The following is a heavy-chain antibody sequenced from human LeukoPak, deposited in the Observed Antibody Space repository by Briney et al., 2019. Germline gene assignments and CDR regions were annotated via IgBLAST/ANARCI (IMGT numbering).Heavy chain of an antibody. J-gene: IGHJ4*02. CDR3: AKRRSGITIFGVVVGD. CDR1: GFTVSSSY. D-gene: IGHD3-3*01. CDR2: IYSDGST. V-gene: IGHV3-53*05. Sequence: PGRSLRLSCAASGFTVSSSYMSWVRQAPGKGLEWVPVIYSDGSTYYADSVKGRFTISRDNSKNTPYLQMNSLRAEDTAVYYCAKRRSGITIFGVVVGDWGQGTLVTVSS.